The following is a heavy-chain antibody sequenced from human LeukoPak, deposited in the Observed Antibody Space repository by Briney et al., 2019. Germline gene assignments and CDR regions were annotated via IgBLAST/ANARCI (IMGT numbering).Heavy chain of an antibody. D-gene: IGHD4-23*01. J-gene: IGHJ4*02. CDR2: ISGDGGST. CDR3: AKDFGGLKFDY. V-gene: IGHV3-43*02. CDR1: GFTFSSYA. Sequence: GGSLRLSCAASGFTFSSYAMSWVRQAPGKGLEWVSLISGDGGSTYYADSVKGRFTISRDNSKNSLYLQMNSLRTEDTALYYCAKDFGGLKFDYWGQGTLVTVSS.